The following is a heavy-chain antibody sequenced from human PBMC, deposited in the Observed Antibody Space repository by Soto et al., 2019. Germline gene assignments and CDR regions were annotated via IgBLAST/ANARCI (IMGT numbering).Heavy chain of an antibody. CDR3: ARDGPCYYASLMDV. D-gene: IGHD3-10*01. Sequence: PGGSLRLSCAASGIPVSSIYMTWVRQAPGKGLEWVSVLHSGGDTYYANSVKGRFTISRHDSTNTLFLQMNSLTPEDTAVYYCARDGPCYYASLMDVWGQGTTVTVSS. CDR1: GIPVSSIY. CDR2: LHSGGDT. V-gene: IGHV3-53*04. J-gene: IGHJ6*02.